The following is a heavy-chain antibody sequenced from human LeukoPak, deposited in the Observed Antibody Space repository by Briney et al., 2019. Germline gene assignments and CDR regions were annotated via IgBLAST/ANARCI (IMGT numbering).Heavy chain of an antibody. CDR2: ISSSGGTI. Sequence: GGSLRLPCAASGFTFSSYEMNWVRQAPGKGLEWVSYISSSGGTIYYADSVKGRFTISRDNAKNSLYLQMNSLRAEDTAVYYCAELGITMIGGVWGKGTTVTISS. V-gene: IGHV3-48*03. CDR1: GFTFSSYE. D-gene: IGHD3-10*02. CDR3: AELGITMIGGV. J-gene: IGHJ6*04.